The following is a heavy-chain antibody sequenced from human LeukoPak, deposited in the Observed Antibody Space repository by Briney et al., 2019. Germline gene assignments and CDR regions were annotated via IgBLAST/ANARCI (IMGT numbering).Heavy chain of an antibody. V-gene: IGHV4-34*01. CDR2: INHSGST. CDR3: ARPGSGWAYDAFDV. Sequence: PSETLSLTCAISGGSFSDYDWSWIRQPPGEGLEWLGQINHSGSTNYNPSFQSRITLSIDKSKSHFSLNLSSVTAADTAVYYCARPGSGWAYDAFDVWGQGTVVTVS. D-gene: IGHD6-19*01. CDR1: GGSFSDYD. J-gene: IGHJ3*01.